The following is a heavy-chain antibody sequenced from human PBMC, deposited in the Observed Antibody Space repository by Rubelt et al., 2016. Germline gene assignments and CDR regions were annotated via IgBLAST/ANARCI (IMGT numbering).Heavy chain of an antibody. J-gene: IGHJ6*02. D-gene: IGHD2-2*01. Sequence: GKGLEWVANIKRDGSEKNYVDSVKGRFTISRDNAQNSLFLQMNSLRAEDTAVYYCARYCSSTSCYLMGMDVWGQGTTVTVSS. CDR3: ARYCSSTSCYLMGMDV. CDR2: IKRDGSEK. V-gene: IGHV3-7*01.